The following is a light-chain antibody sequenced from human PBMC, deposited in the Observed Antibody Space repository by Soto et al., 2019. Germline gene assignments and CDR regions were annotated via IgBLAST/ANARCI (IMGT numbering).Light chain of an antibody. CDR3: QQYGNWTRLFT. J-gene: IGKJ3*01. V-gene: IGKV3-15*01. CDR1: QSVSSN. Sequence: EVVMTQSPATLSVSPGERATLSCRASQSVSSNLAWYQQKPGQAPRLLLYGAPTRAPGIPSRFSASGSGSEYTLTISSLQSEHFAVCYCQQYGNWTRLFTFGPGTKVDIK. CDR2: GAP.